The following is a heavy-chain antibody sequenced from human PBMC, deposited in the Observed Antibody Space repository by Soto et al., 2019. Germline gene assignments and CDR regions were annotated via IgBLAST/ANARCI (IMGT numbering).Heavy chain of an antibody. CDR3: ARHGSSSSWYYYYGMDV. V-gene: IGHV5-51*01. J-gene: IGHJ6*02. D-gene: IGHD6-13*01. CDR1: GYSFTSYW. Sequence: GESLKISCKGSGYSFTSYWIGWVRQMPGKGLEWMGIIYPGDSDTRYSPSFQGQVTISADKSISTACLQWSSLKASDTAMYYCARHGSSSSWYYYYGMDVWGQGTTVTVSS. CDR2: IYPGDSDT.